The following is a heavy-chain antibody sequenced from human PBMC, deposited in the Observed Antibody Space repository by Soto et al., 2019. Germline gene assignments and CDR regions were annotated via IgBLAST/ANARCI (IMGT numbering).Heavy chain of an antibody. CDR2: MYYSGNT. J-gene: IGHJ3*02. CDR3: ARQLSSVTGTTRGAFDI. D-gene: IGHD1-7*01. Sequence: QLQVQESGPGLVKPSETLSLSCTVSGGSISSVSYCWGWIRQPPGQGLEWIGSMYYSGNTYYNPSLKSRITLSIDTSKNHFSLKLSSMTAADTAVYYCARQLSSVTGTTRGAFDIWGQGAMVTVSS. CDR1: GGSISSVSYC. V-gene: IGHV4-39*01.